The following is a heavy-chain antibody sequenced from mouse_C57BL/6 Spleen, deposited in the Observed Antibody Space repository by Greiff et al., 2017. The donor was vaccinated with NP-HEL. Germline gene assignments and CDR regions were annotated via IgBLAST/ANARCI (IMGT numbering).Heavy chain of an antibody. D-gene: IGHD1-1*01. V-gene: IGHV3-1*01. Sequence: VQLKESGPGMVKPSQSLSLTCTVTGYSITSGYDWHWIRHFPGNKLEWMGYISYSGSTNYNPSLKSRISITHDTSKNHFFLKLNSVTTEDTATYYCARDGYYGPFAYWGQGTLVTVSA. CDR3: ARDGYYGPFAY. CDR2: ISYSGST. J-gene: IGHJ3*01. CDR1: GYSITSGYD.